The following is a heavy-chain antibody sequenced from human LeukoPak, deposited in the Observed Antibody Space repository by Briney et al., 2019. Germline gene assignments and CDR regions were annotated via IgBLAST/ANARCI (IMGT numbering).Heavy chain of an antibody. CDR2: IKQDGGEK. V-gene: IGHV3-7*05. D-gene: IGHD6-13*01. CDR3: ARDSSYFQNWYRGLGAFDI. Sequence: PGRSLRLSCAASGFAFSNYWMTWVRQAPGKGLEWVANIKQDGGEKYYVDSVKGRFTISRDNAKNSLLLQMSSLRAEDTAVYYCARDSSYFQNWYRGLGAFDIWGQGTMVTVSS. CDR1: GFAFSNYW. J-gene: IGHJ3*02.